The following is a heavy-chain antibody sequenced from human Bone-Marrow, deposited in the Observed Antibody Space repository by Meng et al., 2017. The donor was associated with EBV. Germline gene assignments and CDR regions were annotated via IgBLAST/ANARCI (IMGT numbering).Heavy chain of an antibody. Sequence: QVQLVQYGAEGKKPGGSVKVSCKASGYTLTSYYMHWVRQAPGQGLEWMGIINPSGGSTSYAQKFQGRVTMTRDTSTSTVYMELSSLRSEDTAVYYCARVRAVADQRGSFDYWGQGTLVTVSS. CDR3: ARVRAVADQRGSFDY. J-gene: IGHJ4*02. D-gene: IGHD6-19*01. V-gene: IGHV1-46*01. CDR2: INPSGGST. CDR1: GYTLTSYY.